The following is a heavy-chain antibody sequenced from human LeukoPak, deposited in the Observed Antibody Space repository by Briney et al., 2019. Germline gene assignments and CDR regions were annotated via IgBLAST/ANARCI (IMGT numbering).Heavy chain of an antibody. CDR1: GGSISSSSHY. CDR2: IYYSGST. CDR3: ARDRHMVRGVIVRSYYYYMDV. D-gene: IGHD3-10*01. V-gene: IGHV4-61*01. Sequence: PSETLSLTCTVSGGSISSSSHYWSWIRQPPGKGLEWIGYIYYSGSTNYNPSLKSRVTISVDTSKNQFSLKLSSVTAADTAVYYCARDRHMVRGVIVRSYYYYMDVWGKGTTVTVSS. J-gene: IGHJ6*03.